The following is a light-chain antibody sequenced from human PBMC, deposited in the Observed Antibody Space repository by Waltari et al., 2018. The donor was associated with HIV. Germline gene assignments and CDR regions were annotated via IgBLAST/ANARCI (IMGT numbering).Light chain of an antibody. J-gene: IGLJ3*02. Sequence: QSVLTQPPSVSGTPGQRVTISCSGASSNLGRNTAHWFQLLPGTAPKLLIYTDNQRPSGVPDRFSGSKSGTSASLAISGLQSEDEADYFCAAWDDSLNGLWVFGGGTKLTVL. V-gene: IGLV1-44*01. CDR3: AAWDDSLNGLWV. CDR1: SSNLGRNT. CDR2: TDN.